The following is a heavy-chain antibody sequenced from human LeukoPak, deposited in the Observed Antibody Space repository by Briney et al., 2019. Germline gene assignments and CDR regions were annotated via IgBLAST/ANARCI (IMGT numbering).Heavy chain of an antibody. D-gene: IGHD4-23*01. J-gene: IGHJ4*02. CDR1: GFTFRDYW. CDR3: AKGRPHGNDY. Sequence: PGGSLRLSCAASGFTFRDYWLHWVRQAPGKGLMWVSRISGDGSSLNYAGSVKGRFTISRDNAKNTLFLQMNSLRAEDTAVYYCAKGRPHGNDYWGQGTLVTVSS. CDR2: ISGDGSSL. V-gene: IGHV3-74*01.